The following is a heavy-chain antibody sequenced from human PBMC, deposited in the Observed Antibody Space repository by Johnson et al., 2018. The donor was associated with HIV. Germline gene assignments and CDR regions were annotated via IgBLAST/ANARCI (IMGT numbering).Heavy chain of an antibody. D-gene: IGHD1-20*01. CDR2: ISGSGGST. CDR3: AKGLYNWNDELDAFDI. Sequence: VQLVESGGGLVQPGGSLRLSCAASGFTFSSYAMSWVRQAPGKGLEWVSAISGSGGSTYYADSVKGRFTISRDNSKNTLYLQMNSLRAEDTAVYYCAKGLYNWNDELDAFDICGQGTMVTVSS. V-gene: IGHV3-23*04. CDR1: GFTFSSYA. J-gene: IGHJ3*02.